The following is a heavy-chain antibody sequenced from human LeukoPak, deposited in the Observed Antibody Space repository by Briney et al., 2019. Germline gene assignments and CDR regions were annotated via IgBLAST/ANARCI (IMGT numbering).Heavy chain of an antibody. D-gene: IGHD3-16*01. Sequence: SVKVSCKASGGTFSSYTISWVRQAPGQGLEWMGRIIPILGIANYAQKFQGRVTITADKSTSTAYMELSSLRSEDTAVYYCARPVWGVTHDAFDIWGQGTMVTVSP. CDR3: ARPVWGVTHDAFDI. V-gene: IGHV1-69*02. CDR1: GGTFSSYT. CDR2: IIPILGIA. J-gene: IGHJ3*02.